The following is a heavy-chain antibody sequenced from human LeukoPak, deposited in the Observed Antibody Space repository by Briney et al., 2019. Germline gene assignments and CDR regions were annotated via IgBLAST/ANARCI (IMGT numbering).Heavy chain of an antibody. D-gene: IGHD6-6*01. CDR3: AREYCSSSGGLDY. CDR2: ISSSSSTI. J-gene: IGHJ4*02. V-gene: IGHV3-48*01. Sequence: GGSLRLSCAASGFTFSSYSMNWVRQAPGKGLEWVSYISSSSSTIYYADSVKGRFTISRDNAKNSLYLQMNSLRAEDTAVYYCAREYCSSSGGLDYWGQGTLVTVS. CDR1: GFTFSSYS.